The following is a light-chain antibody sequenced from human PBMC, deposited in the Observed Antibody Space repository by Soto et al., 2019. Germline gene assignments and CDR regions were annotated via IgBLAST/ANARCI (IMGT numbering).Light chain of an antibody. J-gene: IGKJ2*01. CDR3: QQYNNWPPYT. V-gene: IGKV3-15*01. CDR1: QSVSSN. Sequence: EIVMTQSPATLSVSPGERATLSCRASQSVSSNLAWYQQKPGQAPTLLIYGASTRATGIPARFSGSRSGTEFTLTINSLQSEDFAVYYCQQYNNWPPYTFGQGTKLEIK. CDR2: GAS.